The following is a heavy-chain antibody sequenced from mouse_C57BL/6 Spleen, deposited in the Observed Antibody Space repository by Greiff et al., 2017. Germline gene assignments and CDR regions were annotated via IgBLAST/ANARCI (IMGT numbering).Heavy chain of an antibody. CDR2: IYPGSGNT. CDR1: GYTFTDYY. V-gene: IGHV1-76*01. D-gene: IGHD2-4*01. CDR3: ARGGYYDYDGNAMDY. J-gene: IGHJ4*01. Sequence: QVQRQQSGAELVRPGASVKLSCKASGYTFTDYYINWVKQRPGQGLEWIARIYPGSGNTYYNEKFKGKATLTAEKSSSTAYMQLSSLTSEDSAVYFCARGGYYDYDGNAMDYWGQGTSVTVSS.